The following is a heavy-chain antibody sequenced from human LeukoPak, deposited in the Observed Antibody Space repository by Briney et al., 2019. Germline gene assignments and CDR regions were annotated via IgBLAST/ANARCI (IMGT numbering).Heavy chain of an antibody. V-gene: IGHV3-21*01. CDR3: AREGDPPGFYYYHHLDV. CDR2: ISSGSSFQ. Sequence: GGSLRLSWAASGFDFSIYAIDWVRQAPGRGLEWVSSISSGSSFQNYADSVKGRFTISRDNAKNSVYLQMNRLRAEDTAVYFCAREGDPPGFYYYHHLDVWGKGTTVTVSS. D-gene: IGHD3-16*01. J-gene: IGHJ6*03. CDR1: GFDFSIYA.